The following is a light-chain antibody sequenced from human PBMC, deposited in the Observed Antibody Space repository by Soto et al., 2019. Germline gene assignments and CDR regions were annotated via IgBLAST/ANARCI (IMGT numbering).Light chain of an antibody. CDR2: KAS. V-gene: IGKV2-30*01. CDR1: QSVVYSRDGIAY. Sequence: DVVMTQSPLSLPVTLGQSASISCSSSQSVVYSRDGIAYLSWFQQRPGQSPRRLIYKASKRDSGVPYRLSGSGSGTDFTLTISRVEAEDFGVYYCMQGTHWPPTFGRGTKVEFK. CDR3: MQGTHWPPT. J-gene: IGKJ1*01.